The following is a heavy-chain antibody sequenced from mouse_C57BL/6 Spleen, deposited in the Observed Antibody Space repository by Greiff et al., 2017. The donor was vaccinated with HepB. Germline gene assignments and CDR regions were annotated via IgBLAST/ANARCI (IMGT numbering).Heavy chain of an antibody. V-gene: IGHV1-15*01. J-gene: IGHJ4*01. D-gene: IGHD2-2*01. CDR3: TGGYHYLGDY. CDR1: GYTFTDYE. Sequence: VHLVESGAELVRPGASVTLSCKASGYTFTDYEMHWVKQTPVHGLEWIGAIDPETGGTAYNQKFKGKAILTADKSSSTAYMELRSLTSEDSAVYYCTGGYHYLGDYWGQGTSVTVSS. CDR2: IDPETGGT.